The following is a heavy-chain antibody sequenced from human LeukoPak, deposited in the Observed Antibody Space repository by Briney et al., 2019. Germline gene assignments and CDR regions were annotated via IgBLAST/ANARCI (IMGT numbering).Heavy chain of an antibody. D-gene: IGHD7-27*01. J-gene: IGHJ4*02. CDR1: GFTFSSYS. CDR3: VRGGRYWGDFDY. Sequence: PGGSLRLSCVASGFTFSSYSMNWVRQAPGGGLGWVSYISSSTSTIYYTDSVKGRFTISRDNAKNSLDLQMNSLRAEDTAVYYCVRGGRYWGDFDYWGQGTLVTVSS. V-gene: IGHV3-48*01. CDR2: ISSSTSTI.